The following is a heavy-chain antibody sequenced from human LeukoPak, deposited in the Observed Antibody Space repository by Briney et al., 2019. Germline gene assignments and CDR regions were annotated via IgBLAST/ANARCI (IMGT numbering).Heavy chain of an antibody. J-gene: IGHJ4*02. CDR2: ISGSGGST. CDR1: GFTFSSYA. CDR3: AKKPSRGLIGPFDY. V-gene: IGHV3-23*01. Sequence: GGSLRLPCAASGFTFSSYAMSWVRQAPRKGLEWVSAISGSGGSTYYADSVKGRFTISRDNSKNTLYLQMNSLRAEDTAVYYCAKKPSRGLIGPFDYWGQGTLVTVSS.